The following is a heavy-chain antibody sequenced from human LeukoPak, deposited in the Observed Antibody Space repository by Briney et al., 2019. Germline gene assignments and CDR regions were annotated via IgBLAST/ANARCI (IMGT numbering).Heavy chain of an antibody. V-gene: IGHV4-31*03. J-gene: IGHJ1*01. CDR2: IYYSGST. Sequence: SQTLSLTCTVSGGSISSGGYYWSWIRQHPGKGLEWIGYIYYSGSTYYNPSLKSRVTISVDTSKNQFSLKLSSVTAADTAVYYCARVTNYYDSSGLRVEYFQHWGQGTLVTVSS. D-gene: IGHD3-22*01. CDR3: ARVTNYYDSSGLRVEYFQH. CDR1: GGSISSGGYY.